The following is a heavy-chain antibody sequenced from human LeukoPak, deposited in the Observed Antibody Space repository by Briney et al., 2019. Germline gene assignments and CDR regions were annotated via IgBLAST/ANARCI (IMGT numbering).Heavy chain of an antibody. J-gene: IGHJ3*02. V-gene: IGHV3-21*01. CDR1: GFTFSSYS. CDR3: ARNPTLEDAFDI. Sequence: GGSLRLSCAASGFTFSSYSMNWVRQAPGKGLEWVSSISSSSSYIYYADSVKGRFTISRGNAKNSLYLQMNSLRAEDTAVYYCARNPTLEDAFDIWGQGTMVTVSS. CDR2: ISSSSSYI. D-gene: IGHD1-14*01.